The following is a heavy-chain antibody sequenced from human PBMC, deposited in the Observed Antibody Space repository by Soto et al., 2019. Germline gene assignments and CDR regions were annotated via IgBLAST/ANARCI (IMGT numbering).Heavy chain of an antibody. J-gene: IGHJ4*02. CDR3: ARGLYSNPHFDY. D-gene: IGHD4-4*01. CDR1: GYTFAGYA. Sequence: QVQLVQSGAEVKKPGASVKVSCKASGYTFAGYAMHWVRQAPGQRLEWMGWINGGNGYTKYSQKFQGRVTITRDTSARTADMELSSLTSEDTAVYYCARGLYSNPHFDYWGQGTLVTVSS. V-gene: IGHV1-3*01. CDR2: INGGNGYT.